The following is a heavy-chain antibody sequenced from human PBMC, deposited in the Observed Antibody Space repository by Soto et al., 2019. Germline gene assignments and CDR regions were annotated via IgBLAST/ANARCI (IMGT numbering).Heavy chain of an antibody. CDR1: GYTFTSYG. D-gene: IGHD2-8*01. V-gene: IGHV1-18*01. CDR2: ISAYNGNT. CDR3: ARSMYPIVLMVDTPTPDDAFHI. Sequence: ASVKVSCKASGYTFTSYGISWGRPAPGQGLEWMGWISAYNGNTNYAQKLQGRVTMTTDTSPSTAYMELRSLRSDDTAVYYCARSMYPIVLMVDTPTPDDAFHIWGQGTTVTV. J-gene: IGHJ3*02.